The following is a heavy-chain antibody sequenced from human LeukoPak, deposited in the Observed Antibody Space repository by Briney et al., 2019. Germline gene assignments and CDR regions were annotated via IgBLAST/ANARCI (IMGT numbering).Heavy chain of an antibody. CDR1: GFTFSSYP. Sequence: GGSLRLSCAASGFTFSSYPMTWIRQAPGKGPEWVSAVSGSGDRTVYGDSVKGRFTISRDNSKNTLYLQMNSLRAEDTAVYYCAKPSVRSYYGGYFDYWGQGTLVTVSS. J-gene: IGHJ4*02. V-gene: IGHV3-23*01. D-gene: IGHD1-26*01. CDR2: VSGSGDRT. CDR3: AKPSVRSYYGGYFDY.